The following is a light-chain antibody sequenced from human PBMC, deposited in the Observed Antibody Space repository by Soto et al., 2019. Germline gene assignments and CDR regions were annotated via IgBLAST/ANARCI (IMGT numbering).Light chain of an antibody. CDR2: GAS. CDR1: QSVSSSY. J-gene: IGKJ1*01. CDR3: QQYGSSWT. V-gene: IGKV3-20*01. Sequence: EIVLTQSPGTLSLSPGERATLSCRASQSVSSSYLVWYQQKPGQAPRLLFYGASNRPTGIPDRFSGSGSGTDFTLTISNLEPEDFAVYYCQQYGSSWTFGQGTKVESK.